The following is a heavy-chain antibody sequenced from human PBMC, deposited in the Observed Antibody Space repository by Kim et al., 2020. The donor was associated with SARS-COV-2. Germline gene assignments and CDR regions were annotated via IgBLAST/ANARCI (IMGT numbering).Heavy chain of an antibody. Sequence: SETLSLTCTVSGGSISSYYWSWIRQPPGKGLEWIGYIYYSGSTNYNPSLKSRVTISVDTSKNQFSLKLSSVTAADTAVYYCARANITTGYYGMDVWGQGTTVTVSS. V-gene: IGHV4-59*01. CDR2: IYYSGST. CDR1: GGSISSYY. J-gene: IGHJ6*02. D-gene: IGHD3-22*01. CDR3: ARANITTGYYGMDV.